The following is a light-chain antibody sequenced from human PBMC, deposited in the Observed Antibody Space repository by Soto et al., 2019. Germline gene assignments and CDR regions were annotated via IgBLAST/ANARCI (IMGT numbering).Light chain of an antibody. CDR1: QSVSSN. CDR2: GAS. V-gene: IGKV3-15*01. Sequence: EIVMTQSPATLSVSPGERATLSCRASQSVSSNLAWYQQKPGQAPRLLIYGASTRATGIPARFSGSGSGTEFTLTISSRQSEDVALYYCQQYNNWPPYTFGQGTKLEIK. CDR3: QQYNNWPPYT. J-gene: IGKJ2*01.